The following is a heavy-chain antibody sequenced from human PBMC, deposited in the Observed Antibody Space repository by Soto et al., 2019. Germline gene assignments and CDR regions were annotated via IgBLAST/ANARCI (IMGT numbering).Heavy chain of an antibody. V-gene: IGHV1-3*01. Sequence: QVQLVQSGAEVKKPGASVKVSCKASGYTFTSYAMHWVRQAPGQRLEWKGWINAGNGNTKYSQKFQGRVTITRDTSASTAYMELSSLRSEDTAVYYCAKGLGYYYMDVWGKGTTVTVSS. CDR1: GYTFTSYA. CDR3: AKGLGYYYMDV. CDR2: INAGNGNT. J-gene: IGHJ6*03.